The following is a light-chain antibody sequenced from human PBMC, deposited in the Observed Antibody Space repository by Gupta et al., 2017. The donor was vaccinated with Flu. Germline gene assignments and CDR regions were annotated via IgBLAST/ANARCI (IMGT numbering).Light chain of an antibody. J-gene: IGKJ2*03. CDR1: QSIGTW. CDR3: QQYNTYSYS. V-gene: IGKV1-5*03. Sequence: PSSLSASVGDRVTITCRASQSIGTWLAWYQQKPGEAPKVLIYRASILQSGVPSRFSGSGSGTEFTLTISSLQPDDFAAYYCQQYNTYSYSFGPGTQVEVK. CDR2: RAS.